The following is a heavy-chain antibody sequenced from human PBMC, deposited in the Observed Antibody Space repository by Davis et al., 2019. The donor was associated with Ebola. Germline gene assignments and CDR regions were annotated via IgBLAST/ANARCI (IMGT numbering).Heavy chain of an antibody. Sequence: GESLKISCAASGFTFNTYWMTWVRQAPGKGLEWVANIKQDGSEKYYVDSVKGRFTISRDNAKNSLYLQMNSLRAEDTAVYYCAREGGNDYQYYYYYYGMDVWGQGTTVTVSS. CDR2: IKQDGSEK. V-gene: IGHV3-7*03. CDR1: GFTFNTYW. CDR3: AREGGNDYQYYYYYYGMDV. J-gene: IGHJ6*02. D-gene: IGHD4-11*01.